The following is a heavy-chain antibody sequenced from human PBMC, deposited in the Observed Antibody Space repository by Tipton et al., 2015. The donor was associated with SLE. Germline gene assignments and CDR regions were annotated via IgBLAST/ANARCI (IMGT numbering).Heavy chain of an antibody. Sequence: TLSLTCTVSGGSISSYYWSWIRQPPGKGLEWIGYIYYSGSTNYNPSLKSRVTISVDTSKNQFSLKLSSVTAADTAVYYCASHKDFLEWLSSANWFDPWGQATLVTVSS. V-gene: IGHV4-59*12. CDR3: ASHKDFLEWLSSANWFDP. J-gene: IGHJ5*02. CDR1: GGSISSYY. D-gene: IGHD3-3*01. CDR2: IYYSGST.